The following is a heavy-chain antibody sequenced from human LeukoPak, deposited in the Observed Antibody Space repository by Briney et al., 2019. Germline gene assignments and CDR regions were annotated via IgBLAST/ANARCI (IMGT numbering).Heavy chain of an antibody. D-gene: IGHD4-17*01. Sequence: GGSLRLSCAAFGFTFSSYAMSWVRQAPGKGLEWVSAISGSGGSTYYADSVKGRFTISRDNSKNTLYLQMNSLRAEDTAVYYCAKEIADGDYGRYYFDYWGQGTLVTVSS. CDR2: ISGSGGST. J-gene: IGHJ4*02. CDR1: GFTFSSYA. V-gene: IGHV3-23*01. CDR3: AKEIADGDYGRYYFDY.